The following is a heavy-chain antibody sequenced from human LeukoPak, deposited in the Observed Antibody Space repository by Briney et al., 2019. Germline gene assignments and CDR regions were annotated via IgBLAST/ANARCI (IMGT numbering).Heavy chain of an antibody. D-gene: IGHD2-15*01. V-gene: IGHV3-23*01. Sequence: PGGSLRLSCAASGFTFSSYAMSWVRQAPGKGLEWVSAVSASGVSTYYAASVQGRFTISRDNSKNTLYLQMNSLRAEDTAAYYCAKDKYCSGGTCYHDQWGQGTLVTVSS. J-gene: IGHJ4*02. CDR1: GFTFSSYA. CDR2: VSASGVST. CDR3: AKDKYCSGGTCYHDQ.